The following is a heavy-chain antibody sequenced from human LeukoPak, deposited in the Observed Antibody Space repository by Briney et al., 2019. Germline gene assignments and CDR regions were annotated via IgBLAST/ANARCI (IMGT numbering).Heavy chain of an antibody. CDR1: GYTFTSYD. J-gene: IGHJ5*02. CDR2: MNPNSGNT. CDR3: ARVIYGSSSGMDVWFDP. V-gene: IGHV1-8*01. D-gene: IGHD6-6*01. Sequence: ASVKVSCKASGYTFTSYDINWVRQATGQGLEWMGWMNPNSGNTGYAQEFQGRVTMTRNTSISTAYMELSSLRSEDTAVYYCARVIYGSSSGMDVWFDPWGQGTLVTVSS.